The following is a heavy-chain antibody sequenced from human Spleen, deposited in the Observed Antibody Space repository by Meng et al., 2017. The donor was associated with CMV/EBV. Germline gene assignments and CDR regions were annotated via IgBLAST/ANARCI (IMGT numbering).Heavy chain of an antibody. J-gene: IGHJ4*02. D-gene: IGHD2-2*01. V-gene: IGHV3-7*01. Sequence: FSSYWMSWVRQAPGKGLEWVANIKQDGSEKYYVDSVKGRFTISRDNAKNSLYLQMNSLRAEDTAVYYCARVEEDIVVVPAAKGGYFDYWGQGTLVTVSS. CDR2: IKQDGSEK. CDR1: FSSYW. CDR3: ARVEEDIVVVPAAKGGYFDY.